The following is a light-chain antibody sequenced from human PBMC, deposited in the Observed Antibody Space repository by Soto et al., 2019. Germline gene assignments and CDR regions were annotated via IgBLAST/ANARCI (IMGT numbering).Light chain of an antibody. J-gene: IGLJ1*01. CDR2: DNN. Sequence: QSVLTQPPSVSAAPGQKVTISCSGSSSNIGNNYVSWYQQLPGTAPKLLIYDNNKRPSGIPDRFSGSKSGKSATLGITGLQSGDEADYFCGTWDSSPSDGILGNGTKVTVL. V-gene: IGLV1-51*01. CDR3: GTWDSSPSDGI. CDR1: SSNIGNNY.